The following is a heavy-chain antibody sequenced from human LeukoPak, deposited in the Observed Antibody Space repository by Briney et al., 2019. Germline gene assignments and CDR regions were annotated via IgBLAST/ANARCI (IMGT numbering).Heavy chain of an antibody. CDR3: ARHLDYYGSGSYLGF. J-gene: IGHJ4*02. CDR1: GASISSYY. V-gene: IGHV4-59*08. Sequence: PSETLSLTCTVSGASISSYYWNWIRQPPGKGLEWIGYIYYSGNTNYNPPLKSRVTMSVDTSKNQFSLKLNSVTAADTAVYYCARHLDYYGSGSYLGFWGQGTLVTVSS. D-gene: IGHD3-10*01. CDR2: IYYSGNT.